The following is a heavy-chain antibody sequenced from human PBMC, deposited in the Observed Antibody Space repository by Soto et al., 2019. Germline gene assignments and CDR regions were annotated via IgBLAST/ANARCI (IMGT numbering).Heavy chain of an antibody. V-gene: IGHV1-46*01. Sequence: ASVKVSCKASGYTFTSYYMHWVRQAPGQGLEWMGIINPSGGSTSYAQKFQGRVTMTRDKSTSTVYLELSSLRSEETAVYYCARSRGAAVGSYFAPDYYYGMDGWGQGTTVSVSS. CDR3: ARSRGAAVGSYFAPDYYYGMDG. D-gene: IGHD1-26*01. CDR2: INPSGGST. CDR1: GYTFTSYY. J-gene: IGHJ6*01.